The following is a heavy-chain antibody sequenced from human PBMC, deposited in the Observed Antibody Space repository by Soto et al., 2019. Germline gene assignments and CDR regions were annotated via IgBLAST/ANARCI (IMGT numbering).Heavy chain of an antibody. CDR2: INPNSVGT. CDR3: ARVRRYSSGWFDY. V-gene: IGHV1-2*04. D-gene: IGHD6-19*01. CDR1: GYTFTGYY. Sequence: QVQLVQSGAEVKKPGASVKVSCKASGYTFTGYYMHWVRQAPGQGLEWMGWINPNSVGTNYAQKLQGWVTMTRDTSISTAYMELSRLRSDDTAVYYCARVRRYSSGWFDYWGQGTLVTVSS. J-gene: IGHJ4*02.